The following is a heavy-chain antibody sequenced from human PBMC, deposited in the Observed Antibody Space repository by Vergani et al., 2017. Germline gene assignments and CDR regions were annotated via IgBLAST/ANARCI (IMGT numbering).Heavy chain of an antibody. D-gene: IGHD5-18*01. CDR2: VYPADSDT. Sequence: EVQLVQSRAEVTKPGESLQISCKASGYNFTNSWIGWVRQMPGKGLEWMGVVYPADSDTRYSPSFQGQVTISAAKSISTAYLQWNSLKASDTAIYFCARKYSFGLFDYWGQGIPVTVSS. V-gene: IGHV5-51*01. CDR3: ARKYSFGLFDY. J-gene: IGHJ4*02. CDR1: GYNFTNSW.